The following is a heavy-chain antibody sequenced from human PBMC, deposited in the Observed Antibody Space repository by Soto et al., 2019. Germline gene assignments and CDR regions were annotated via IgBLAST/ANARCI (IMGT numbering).Heavy chain of an antibody. CDR1: GGTFSNYA. J-gene: IGHJ4*02. CDR2: IIPFFGTA. V-gene: IGHV1-69*13. D-gene: IGHD2-15*01. CDR3: ARDLGYCSGGSCYSGFDY. Sequence: SMKVSCKASGGTFSNYAITWVRQAPGQGLEWMGGIIPFFGTANYAQQFQGRVTITADESTSTAYMELSSLRAEDTAVYYCARDLGYCSGGSCYSGFDYWGQGTLVTVSS.